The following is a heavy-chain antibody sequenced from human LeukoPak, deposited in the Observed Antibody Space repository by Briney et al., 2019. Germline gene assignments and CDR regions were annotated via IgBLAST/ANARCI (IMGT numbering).Heavy chain of an antibody. CDR1: GLSFSNFW. V-gene: IGHV3-15*01. CDR3: TTDLRGSGSYSKVDY. Sequence: GGSLRLSCAVSGLSFSNFWMSWVRKAPGKGLEWIGRIKSKTDGGTTDYAAPVKGRFTISRDDSKNTLYLQMNSLKTEDTAVYYCTTDLRGSGSYSKVDYWGQGTLVTVSS. CDR2: IKSKTDGGTT. J-gene: IGHJ4*02. D-gene: IGHD3-10*01.